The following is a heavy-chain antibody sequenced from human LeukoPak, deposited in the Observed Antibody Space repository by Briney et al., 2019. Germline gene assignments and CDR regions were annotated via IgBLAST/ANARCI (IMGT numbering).Heavy chain of an antibody. CDR3: ARAKFMVRGVIPGY. J-gene: IGHJ4*02. Sequence: ASVKVSCKASGYTFTSYDINWVRQATGQGLEWMGWTNPNSGNTGYAQKFQGRVTMTRNTSISTAYMELSSLRSEDTAVYYCARAKFMVRGVIPGYWGQGTLVTVSS. CDR1: GYTFTSYD. V-gene: IGHV1-8*01. CDR2: TNPNSGNT. D-gene: IGHD3-10*01.